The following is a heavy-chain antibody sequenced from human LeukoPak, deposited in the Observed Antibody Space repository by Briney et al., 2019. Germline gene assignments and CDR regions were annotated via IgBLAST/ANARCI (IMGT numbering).Heavy chain of an antibody. V-gene: IGHV3-23*01. CDR2: ISDRGGST. D-gene: IGHD2-15*01. CDR3: AKRGVVIRTVLVVGFHKEAYYFDS. J-gene: IGHJ4*02. CDR1: GITLSNYG. Sequence: GGSLRLSCVVSGITLSNYGMSWVRQAPGKGLEWVAGISDRGGSTNYADSVKGRFTISRDNPKNTLYLQMNSLRSEDTAVYFCAKRGVVIRTVLVVGFHKEAYYFDSWGQGALVTVSS.